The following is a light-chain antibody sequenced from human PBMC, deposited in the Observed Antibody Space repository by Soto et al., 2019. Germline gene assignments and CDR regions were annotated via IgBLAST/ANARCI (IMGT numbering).Light chain of an antibody. CDR2: GNS. J-gene: IGLJ1*01. V-gene: IGLV1-44*01. Sequence: QSALTQPPSASGTPGQRVTISCSGSRSNVGSNTVNWYQQFPGTAPKLLIYGNSQRPSGVPDRFSGSKSGTSASLAISGLQSEDDADYYCAAWDNSLNGVYVFGTGTKVTVL. CDR1: RSNVGSNT. CDR3: AAWDNSLNGVYV.